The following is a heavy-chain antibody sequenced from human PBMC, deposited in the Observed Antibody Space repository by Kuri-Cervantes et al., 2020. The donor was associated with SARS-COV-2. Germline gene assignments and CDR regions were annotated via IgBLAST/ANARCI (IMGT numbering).Heavy chain of an antibody. J-gene: IGHJ5*02. CDR3: ARDRNDGWFDP. Sequence: GGSLRLSCAASGFTFSSYSMNWARQAPGKGLEWVSYISSSGSTIYYADSVKGRFTISRDNAKNSLYLQMNSLRAEDTAVYYCARDRNDGWFDPWGQRTLVTVSS. V-gene: IGHV3-48*04. CDR1: GFTFSSYS. CDR2: ISSSGSTI. D-gene: IGHD1-1*01.